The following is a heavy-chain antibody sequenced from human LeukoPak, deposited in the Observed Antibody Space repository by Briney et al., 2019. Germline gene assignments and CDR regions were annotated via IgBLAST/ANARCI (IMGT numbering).Heavy chain of an antibody. CDR3: TKARYSNAWDYSDY. V-gene: IGHV3-7*03. CDR1: GFTFSSYW. CDR2: INHNGNVN. J-gene: IGHJ4*02. Sequence: GGSLRLSCAASGFTFSSYWMNWARQAPGKGLEWVASINHNGNVNYYVDSVKGRFTISRDNSRNTLYLQMNYLSVDDTAVYYCTKARYSNAWDYSDYWGQGTLVTVSS. D-gene: IGHD6-19*01.